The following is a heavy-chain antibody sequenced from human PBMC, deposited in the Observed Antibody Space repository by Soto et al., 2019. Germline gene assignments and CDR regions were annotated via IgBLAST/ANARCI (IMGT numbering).Heavy chain of an antibody. CDR3: ATRPLLPWAP. J-gene: IGHJ3*01. D-gene: IGHD3-22*01. CDR2: IYSGGST. V-gene: IGHV3-53*01. Sequence: EVQLVESGGGLIQPGGSLRLSCAASGFTFSSNVMNWVRQAPGKGLEWVSLIYSGGSTYYADSVKGRFTISRDNSKNTLYLQMSSLRAEDTGVYYCATRPLLPWAPWGQGTMVTVSS. CDR1: GFTFSSNV.